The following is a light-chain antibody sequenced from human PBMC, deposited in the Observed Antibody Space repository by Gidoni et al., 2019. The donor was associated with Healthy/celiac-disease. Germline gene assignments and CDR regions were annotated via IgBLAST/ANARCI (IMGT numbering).Light chain of an antibody. CDR1: SLRSYY. J-gene: IGLJ2*01. CDR2: GKN. CDR3: NSRDSSGNHLV. Sequence: SSELTQDPAVSLALGQTVRITCQEDSLRSYYASWYQQKPGQAPVLVIYGKNNRPSGIPDRFSGSSSGNTASLTITGAQAEDEADYYCNSRDSSGNHLVFGGGTKLTVL. V-gene: IGLV3-19*01.